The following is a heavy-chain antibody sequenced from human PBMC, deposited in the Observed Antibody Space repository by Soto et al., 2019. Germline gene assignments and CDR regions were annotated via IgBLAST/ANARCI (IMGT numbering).Heavy chain of an antibody. V-gene: IGHV1-2*04. CDR3: ARDRHCSGGSCYLDDNWFDP. CDR2: INPNSGGT. CDR1: GYTFTGYY. Sequence: ASVKVSCKASGYTFTGYYMHWVRQAPGQGLEWMGWINPNSGGTNYAQKFQGWVTMTRDTSISTAYMELSRLRSDDTAVYYCARDRHCSGGSCYLDDNWFDPWGQGTLVTVSS. J-gene: IGHJ5*02. D-gene: IGHD2-15*01.